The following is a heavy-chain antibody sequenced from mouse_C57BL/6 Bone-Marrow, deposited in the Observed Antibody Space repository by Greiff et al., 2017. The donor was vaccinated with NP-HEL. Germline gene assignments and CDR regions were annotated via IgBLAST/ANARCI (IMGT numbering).Heavy chain of an antibody. Sequence: QVQLQQSGAELVKPGASVKVSCKASGYTFTSYWMHWVKQRPGQGLEWIGRIHPSDSDTNYNQKFKGKATLTVDKSSRTAYMLLSRLTSEDSPVYYCARPYYYGSPFAYWGQGTLVTVSA. CDR3: ARPYYYGSPFAY. D-gene: IGHD1-1*01. J-gene: IGHJ3*01. V-gene: IGHV1-74*01. CDR1: GYTFTSYW. CDR2: IHPSDSDT.